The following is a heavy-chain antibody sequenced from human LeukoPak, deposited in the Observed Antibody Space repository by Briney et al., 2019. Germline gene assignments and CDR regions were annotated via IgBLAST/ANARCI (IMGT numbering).Heavy chain of an antibody. CDR1: GFTVSSNY. CDR3: ARDGPVGGNYYGMDV. J-gene: IGHJ6*02. CDR2: IYSGGST. V-gene: IGHV3-53*01. D-gene: IGHD3/OR15-3a*01. Sequence: GGSLRLSCAASGFTVSSNYMSWVRQAPGKGLEWVSVIYSGGSTYYADSVKGRFTISRDNSKNTLYLQMNSLRAEDTAVYYCARDGPVGGNYYGMDVWGQGTTVTVSS.